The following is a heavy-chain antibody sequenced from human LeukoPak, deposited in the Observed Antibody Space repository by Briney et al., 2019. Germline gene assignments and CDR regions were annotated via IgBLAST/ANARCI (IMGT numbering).Heavy chain of an antibody. CDR2: IYYSGST. D-gene: IGHD4-17*01. V-gene: IGHV4-39*07. CDR1: GGSISSSSYY. J-gene: IGHJ4*02. Sequence: SETLSLTCTVSGGSISSSSYYGGWIRQPPGKGLEWIGSIYYSGSTYYNPSLKSRVTISVDTSKNQFSLKLSSVTAADTAVYYCARIASDYGPYYFDYWGQGTLVTVSS. CDR3: ARIASDYGPYYFDY.